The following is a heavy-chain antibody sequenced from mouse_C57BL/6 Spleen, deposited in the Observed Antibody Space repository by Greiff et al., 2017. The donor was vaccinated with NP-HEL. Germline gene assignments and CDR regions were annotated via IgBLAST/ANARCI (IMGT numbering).Heavy chain of an antibody. CDR2: IYPGSGNT. V-gene: IGHV1-66*01. J-gene: IGHJ1*03. Sequence: VQLQQSGPELVKPGASVKISCKASGYSFTSYYIHWVKQRPGQGLEWIGWIYPGSGNTKYNEKFKGKATLTADTSSSTAYMQLSSLTSEDSAVYYCARGSRYIYWYLDVWGKGTTVTVSS. CDR1: GYSFTSYY. D-gene: IGHD1-1*01. CDR3: ARGSRYIYWYLDV.